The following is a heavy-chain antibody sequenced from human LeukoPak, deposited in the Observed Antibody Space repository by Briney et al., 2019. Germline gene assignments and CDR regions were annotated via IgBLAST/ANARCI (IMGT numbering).Heavy chain of an antibody. CDR1: GFTFSSYW. V-gene: IGHV3-7*01. D-gene: IGHD3-10*01. J-gene: IGHJ4*02. CDR3: ARRGSSGTYWSFDY. Sequence: GGSLRLSCAASGFTFSSYWMSWVRQAPGKGLEWVANIKQDGSEKYYVDSVKGRFTISRDNAKNSLYLQMNSLRAEDTAVYYCARRGSSGTYWSFDYWGQGTLVTVSS. CDR2: IKQDGSEK.